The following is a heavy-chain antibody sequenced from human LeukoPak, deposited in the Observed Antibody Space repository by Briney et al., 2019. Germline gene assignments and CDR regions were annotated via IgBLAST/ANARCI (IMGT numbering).Heavy chain of an antibody. CDR2: ISSTSSYI. CDR1: GFTFSSYS. V-gene: IGHV3-21*01. D-gene: IGHD5-24*01. J-gene: IGHJ4*02. Sequence: GGSLRLSCAASGFTFSSYSINWVRRAPGKGLEWVSSISSTSSYIYYIDSVKGRFTISRDNAKNSLYLQMNSLRAEDTAVYYCARMRDDNLDYWGQGTLVTVSS. CDR3: ARMRDDNLDY.